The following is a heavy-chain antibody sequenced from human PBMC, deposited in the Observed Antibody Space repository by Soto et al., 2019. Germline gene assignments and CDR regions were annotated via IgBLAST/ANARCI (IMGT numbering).Heavy chain of an antibody. V-gene: IGHV1-69*01. Sequence: QVQLVQSGAEVKKPGSSVKVSCKASGGTFSSYAISWVRQAPGQGLEWMGGIIPIFGTANYAQKFQGRVTITADESTSTAYMELRSLRSEDTDVYYCARMEYCRSTRCYDGRRNWVDLWGLGTLVTVS. CDR2: IIPIFGTA. CDR1: GGTFSSYA. J-gene: IGHJ5*02. D-gene: IGHD2-2*01. CDR3: ARMEYCRSTRCYDGRRNWVDL.